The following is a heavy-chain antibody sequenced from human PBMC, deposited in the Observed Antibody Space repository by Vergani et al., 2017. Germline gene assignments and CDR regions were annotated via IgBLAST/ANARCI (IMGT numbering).Heavy chain of an antibody. V-gene: IGHV3-66*01. Sequence: ELQLVESGGGLVQPGGSLRLSCAASGSTVSGNYMTWVRQAPGKGLEWVSHIYSGDETYYADSVKGRFTISRDNAKNSLYLQMNSLRAEDTAVYYCARGGLTVTTLLVDWGQGTLVTVSS. CDR3: ARGGLTVTTLLVD. CDR1: GSTVSGNY. J-gene: IGHJ4*02. D-gene: IGHD4-17*01. CDR2: IYSGDET.